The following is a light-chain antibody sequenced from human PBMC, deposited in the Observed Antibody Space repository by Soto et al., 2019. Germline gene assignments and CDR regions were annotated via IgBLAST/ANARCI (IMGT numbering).Light chain of an antibody. CDR1: QSVSSSY. CDR2: GAS. V-gene: IGKV3-20*01. CDR3: QQYGSSPQT. J-gene: IGKJ1*01. Sequence: EIVLTQSPGTLSLSPGERATLSCRASQSVSSSYLAWYQQKPGQAPRLLIYGASSRATGIPDRFSGSGSGTDFTLTISGLEPEDFAVYYCQQYGSSPQTFGQGTK.